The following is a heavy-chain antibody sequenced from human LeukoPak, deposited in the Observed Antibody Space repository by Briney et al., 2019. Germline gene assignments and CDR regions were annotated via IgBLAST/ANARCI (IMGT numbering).Heavy chain of an antibody. CDR3: ARLYCSSTSCHGFDY. CDR1: GYTXTGYY. CDR2: INPNSGGT. D-gene: IGHD2-2*01. V-gene: IGHV1-2*02. J-gene: IGHJ4*02. Sequence: ASVKVSCKASGYTXTGYYMHWVRQAPGQGLEWMGWINPNSGGTNYAQKFQGRVTMTRDTSISTAYMELSRLRSDDTAVYYCARLYCSSTSCHGFDYWGQGTLVTVSS.